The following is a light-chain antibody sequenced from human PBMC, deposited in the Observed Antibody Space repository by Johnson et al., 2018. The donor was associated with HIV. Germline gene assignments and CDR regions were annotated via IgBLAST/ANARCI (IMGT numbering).Light chain of an antibody. CDR1: RSNIGDNF. V-gene: IGLV1-51*01. CDR3: GTWDNSLNSPV. Sequence: QSVLTQPPSVSAAPGQKVTISCSGNRSNIGDNFVSWYQHLPGTAPKLLVYDNNKRPSGIPDRFSGSKSGTSATLGITGLQTGDAADYYCGTWDNSLNSPVFGTGTKVTVL. CDR2: DNN. J-gene: IGLJ1*01.